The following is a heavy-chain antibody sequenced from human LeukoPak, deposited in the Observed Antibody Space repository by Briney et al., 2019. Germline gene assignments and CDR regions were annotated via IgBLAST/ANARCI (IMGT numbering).Heavy chain of an antibody. J-gene: IGHJ3*02. CDR2: INPNSGGT. D-gene: IGHD6-19*01. CDR3: ARQQWLVNAFDI. CDR1: GYTFTGYY. V-gene: IGHV1-2*02. Sequence: ASVKVSCKASGYTFTGYYMHWVRQAPGQGLEWMGWINPNSGGTNYAQKFQGRVTMTRDTSISTAYMELSRLRSDDTAVYYCARQQWLVNAFDIWVQGTMVTVSS.